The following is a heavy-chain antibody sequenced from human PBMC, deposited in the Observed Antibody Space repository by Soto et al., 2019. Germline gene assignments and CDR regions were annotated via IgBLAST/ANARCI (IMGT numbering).Heavy chain of an antibody. CDR3: AKDGTTGGQHYYAMDV. D-gene: IGHD2-15*01. CDR1: GFTFSDYV. J-gene: IGHJ6*02. CDR2: IGRGNNK. V-gene: IGHV3-23*01. Sequence: GGSLRLSCEASGFTFSDYVMNWVRQGPGKGLEWVSTIGRGNNKYYAGSVKGRFTISRDTSKNTLFLRMNSLRAEDTALYFCAKDGTTGGQHYYAMDVWGQGTTVTVSS.